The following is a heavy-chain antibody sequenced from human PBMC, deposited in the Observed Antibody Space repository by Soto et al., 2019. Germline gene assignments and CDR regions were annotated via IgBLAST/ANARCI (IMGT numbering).Heavy chain of an antibody. CDR1: GFTFSSYS. Sequence: EVQLVESGGGLVQPGGSLRLSCAASGFTFSSYSMNWVRQAPGKGLEWVSYMSSSSSTIYYADSVKGRFTISRDNAKNSLYLQMNSLRAEDTAVYYCARPEYSSSSYGMDVWGQGTTVTVSS. CDR2: MSSSSSTI. D-gene: IGHD6-6*01. V-gene: IGHV3-48*01. CDR3: ARPEYSSSSYGMDV. J-gene: IGHJ6*02.